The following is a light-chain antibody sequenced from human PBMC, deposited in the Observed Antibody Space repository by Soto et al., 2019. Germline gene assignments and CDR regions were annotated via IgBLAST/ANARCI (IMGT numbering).Light chain of an antibody. J-gene: IGLJ1*01. Sequence: QSVLTQPPSASGSPGQSVTISCTGTSSDVGGYDYVSWYQQCPGKAPKLLIHEVTKRPSGVPDRFSGSKSGNTASLTVSGLQAEDEAEYYCCSYAGRTLYVFGTGTKVTVL. V-gene: IGLV2-8*01. CDR2: EVT. CDR1: SSDVGGYDY. CDR3: CSYAGRTLYV.